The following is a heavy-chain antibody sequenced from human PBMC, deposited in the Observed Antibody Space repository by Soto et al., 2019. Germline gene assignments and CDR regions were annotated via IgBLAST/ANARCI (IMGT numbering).Heavy chain of an antibody. CDR3: AKCGFESRSSWYPWSWFDP. J-gene: IGHJ5*02. CDR1: GFTFSSYA. V-gene: IGHV3-23*01. D-gene: IGHD6-13*01. Sequence: PGGSLRLSCAASGFTFSSYAMSWVRQAPGKGLEWVSAISGSGGSTYYADSVKGRSTISRDNSKNTLYLQMNSLRAGDTAVYYCAKCGFESRSSWYPWSWFDPWGQGTLVTVSS. CDR2: ISGSGGST.